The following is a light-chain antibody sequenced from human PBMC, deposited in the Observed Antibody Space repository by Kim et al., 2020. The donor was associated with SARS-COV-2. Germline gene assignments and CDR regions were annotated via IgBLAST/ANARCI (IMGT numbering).Light chain of an antibody. Sequence: ASVVDRVTITCRASQSIGIWLAWYQQKPGKAPNLLIFQASRLVSGVPSRFSGSGSGTEFTLTISSLQPDDFASYYCQQYNSNSQTFGQGTKLEIK. CDR2: QAS. V-gene: IGKV1-5*03. J-gene: IGKJ1*01. CDR3: QQYNSNSQT. CDR1: QSIGIW.